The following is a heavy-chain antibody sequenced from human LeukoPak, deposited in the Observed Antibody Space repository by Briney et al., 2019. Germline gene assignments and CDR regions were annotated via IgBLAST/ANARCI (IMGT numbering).Heavy chain of an antibody. J-gene: IGHJ4*02. CDR1: GFTFSTYW. D-gene: IGHD2-15*01. V-gene: IGHV3-7*01. CDR2: IKQDGSQK. Sequence: PGGSLRLSCAASGFTFSTYWMTWLREAPGKGLEWLANIKQDGSQKYYVDSVKGRFTISRDNAKNSLYLQMDSLRAEDTAVYYCARDTGCAGGTCFSFYDYWGQGTLVTVSS. CDR3: ARDTGCAGGTCFSFYDY.